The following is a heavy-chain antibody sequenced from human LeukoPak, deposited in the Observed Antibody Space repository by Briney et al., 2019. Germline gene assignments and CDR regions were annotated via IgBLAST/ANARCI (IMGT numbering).Heavy chain of an antibody. Sequence: SETLSLTCTVSGGSISSSSYYWGWIRQPPGKGLEWIGSIYYSGSTYYSPSLKSRVTISVDTSKNQFSLKLSSVTAADTAVYYCARKSDGGSNSVYRPFDYWGQGTLVTVSS. CDR3: ARKSDGGSNSVYRPFDY. CDR1: GGSISSSSYY. J-gene: IGHJ4*02. CDR2: IYYSGST. D-gene: IGHD4-23*01. V-gene: IGHV4-39*01.